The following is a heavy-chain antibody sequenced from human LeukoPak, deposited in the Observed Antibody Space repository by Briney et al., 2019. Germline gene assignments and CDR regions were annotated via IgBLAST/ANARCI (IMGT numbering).Heavy chain of an antibody. Sequence: PSETLSLTCTVYGGSISSYYWSWIRQPAGKGLEWIGRIYTSGSTNYRPSLKSPPTTSVDTSKNQFSLKLSSVTTADTAVYYCARFPGGRAFDIWGQGTMVTVSS. CDR2: IYTSGST. CDR1: GGSISSYY. V-gene: IGHV4-4*07. D-gene: IGHD1-26*01. J-gene: IGHJ3*02. CDR3: ARFPGGRAFDI.